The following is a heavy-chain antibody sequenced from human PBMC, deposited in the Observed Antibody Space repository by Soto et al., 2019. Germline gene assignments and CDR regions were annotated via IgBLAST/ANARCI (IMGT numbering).Heavy chain of an antibody. J-gene: IGHJ3*02. D-gene: IGHD6-19*01. CDR3: ARASSGGAFDI. V-gene: IGHV3-30-3*01. CDR2: ISYDGSNK. CDR1: GFTFSSYA. Sequence: RRGVLRLSCAASGFTFSSYAMHWVRQAPGKGLEWVAVISYDGSNKYYADSVKGRFTISRDNSKNTLYLQMNSLRAEDTAVYYCARASSGGAFDIWGQGTMVTVSS.